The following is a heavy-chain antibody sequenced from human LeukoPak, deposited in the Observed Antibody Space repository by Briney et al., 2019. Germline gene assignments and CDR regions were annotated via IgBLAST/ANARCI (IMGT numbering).Heavy chain of an antibody. CDR1: GFPFSSYP. D-gene: IGHD3-22*01. V-gene: IGHV3-64*01. CDR3: ARAYYDSGGYYYDY. Sequence: GGSLRLPCAASGFPFSSYPMHWVRQAPGKGREYVSAISRSGDSTYYANSVKGRFTIARDNSKNTLYLQMGSLRAEDMAVYYCARAYYDSGGYYYDYWGQGTLVTVSS. CDR2: ISRSGDST. J-gene: IGHJ4*02.